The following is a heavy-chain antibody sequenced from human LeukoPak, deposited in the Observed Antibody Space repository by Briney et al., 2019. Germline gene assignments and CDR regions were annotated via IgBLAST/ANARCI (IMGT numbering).Heavy chain of an antibody. CDR1: GFTFSNAW. V-gene: IGHV3-15*01. J-gene: IGHJ6*04. D-gene: IGHD5-12*01. Sequence: GGSLRLSCAASGFTFSNAWMSWVRQAPGKGLEWVGRIKSKTGGGTTDYAAPVKGRFTISRDDSKNTLYLQMNSLKTEDTAVYYCTTARLYYYYGMDVRGKGTTVTVSS. CDR2: IKSKTGGGTT. CDR3: TTARLYYYYGMDV.